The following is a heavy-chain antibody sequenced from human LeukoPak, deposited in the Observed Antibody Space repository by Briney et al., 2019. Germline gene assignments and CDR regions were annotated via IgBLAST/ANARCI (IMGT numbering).Heavy chain of an antibody. CDR1: GGSISSYY. V-gene: IGHV4-4*07. CDR2: IYTSGST. Sequence: SETLSLTCTVSGGSISSYYWSWIRQPAGKGLGWIGRIYTSGSTNYNPSLKSRVTMSVDTSKNQFSLKLSSVTAADTAVYYCARDSVWFGELLHAFDIWGQGTMVTVSS. J-gene: IGHJ3*02. CDR3: ARDSVWFGELLHAFDI. D-gene: IGHD3-10*01.